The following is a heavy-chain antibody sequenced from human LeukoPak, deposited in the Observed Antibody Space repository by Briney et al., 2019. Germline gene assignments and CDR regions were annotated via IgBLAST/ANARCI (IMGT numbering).Heavy chain of an antibody. CDR2: IWFDGSNK. CDR1: GFTFSSYG. D-gene: IGHD3-10*01. V-gene: IGHV3-33*03. CDR3: AMGSGGY. J-gene: IGHJ4*02. Sequence: GGSLRLSCAASGFTFSSYGMHWVRQAPGKGLEWVAVIWFDGSNKYYADSVKGRFTISRDNSKNTLYLQMNSLRGEDTAVYYCAMGSGGYWGQGTLVTVSS.